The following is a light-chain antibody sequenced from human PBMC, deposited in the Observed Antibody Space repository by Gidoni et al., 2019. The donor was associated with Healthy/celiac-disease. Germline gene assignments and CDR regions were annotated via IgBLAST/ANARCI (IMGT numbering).Light chain of an antibody. J-gene: IGKJ3*01. V-gene: IGKV3-20*01. CDR1: QSVSSSY. CDR2: GTS. CDR3: KQYGSSPFT. Sequence: IVLTQSRGTLSLSPGERATLSCRASQSVSSSYLAWYQQKPGHAPRLHINGTSSRATGITDRFSGSGSGTDFTLTLSRLEPEDFEVYYCKQYGSSPFTFGPGTKVEIK.